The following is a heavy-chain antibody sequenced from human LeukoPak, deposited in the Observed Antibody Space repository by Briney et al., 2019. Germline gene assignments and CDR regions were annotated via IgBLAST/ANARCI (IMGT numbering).Heavy chain of an antibody. CDR3: ARSSIEMATINAY. V-gene: IGHV1-69*05. J-gene: IGHJ4*02. CDR2: IIAIVGTA. Sequence: SVKVSCKASGGTFSSYASSWVRQAPGQGREWMGGIIAIVGTANYAQKSKGRVTITTDESTSTAYMELSSLRSEDTAVYYCARSSIEMATINAYWGQGTLVTVSS. CDR1: GGTFSSYA. D-gene: IGHD5-24*01.